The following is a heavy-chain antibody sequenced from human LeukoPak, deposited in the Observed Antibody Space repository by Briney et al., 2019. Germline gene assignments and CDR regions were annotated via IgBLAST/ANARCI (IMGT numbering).Heavy chain of an antibody. CDR2: IKQDGSEK. Sequence: GGSLRLSCAASGFTFSSYWMSWVRQAPGKGLEWVANIKQDGSEKYYVDSVKGRFTISRDNAKNSLYLQMNSLRAEDTAVYYCARDISGYSYYIDYWGQGTLVTVSS. J-gene: IGHJ4*02. CDR1: GFTFSSYW. D-gene: IGHD3-22*01. CDR3: ARDISGYSYYIDY. V-gene: IGHV3-7*01.